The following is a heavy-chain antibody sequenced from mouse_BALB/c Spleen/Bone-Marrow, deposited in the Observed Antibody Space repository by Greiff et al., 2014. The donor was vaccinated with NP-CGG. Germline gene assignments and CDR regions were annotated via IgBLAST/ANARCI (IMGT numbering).Heavy chain of an antibody. CDR1: GFSLTDYG. CDR2: IWGGGST. CDR3: AKHPLRYYAMDY. V-gene: IGHV2-6-5*01. Sequence: VKLVESGPGLVAPSQSLSITCTVSGFSLTDYGVSWIRQPPGKGLEWLGVIWGGGSTYYNSSLKSRLSISKDNSKSQVFLKMNNLQTDDTAMYYCAKHPLRYYAMDYWGQGTSVTVSS. J-gene: IGHJ4*01. D-gene: IGHD1-1*01.